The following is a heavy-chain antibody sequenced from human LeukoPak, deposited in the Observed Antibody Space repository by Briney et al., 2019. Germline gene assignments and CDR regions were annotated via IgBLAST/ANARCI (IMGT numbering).Heavy chain of an antibody. Sequence: ASVKVSCKASGGTFSSYAISWVRQAPGQGLEWMGWISAYNGNTNYAQKLQGRVTMTTDTSTSTAYMELRSLRSDDTAVYYCARDRLPNSYYYYGTDVWGQGTTVTVSS. CDR2: ISAYNGNT. CDR1: GGTFSSYA. J-gene: IGHJ6*02. D-gene: IGHD4-11*01. V-gene: IGHV1-18*01. CDR3: ARDRLPNSYYYYGTDV.